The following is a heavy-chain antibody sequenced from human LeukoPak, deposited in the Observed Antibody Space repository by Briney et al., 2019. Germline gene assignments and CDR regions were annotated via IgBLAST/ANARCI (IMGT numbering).Heavy chain of an antibody. J-gene: IGHJ5*02. D-gene: IGHD3-16*01. CDR3: ARGLLDPINYGLYFDP. V-gene: IGHV4-34*01. CDR1: GGSFSNYF. CDR2: INHSGST. Sequence: SETLSLTCAVYGGSFSNYFWSWIRQPPGKGLEWIGEINHSGSTNYNSSLKSRVAISVDTSKNQFSLKLSSVTAADTAVYYCARGLLDPINYGLYFDPWGQGTLVTVSS.